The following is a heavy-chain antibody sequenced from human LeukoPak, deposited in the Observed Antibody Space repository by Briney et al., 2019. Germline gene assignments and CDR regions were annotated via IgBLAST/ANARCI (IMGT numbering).Heavy chain of an antibody. CDR3: ARDPNPRYDFWSGYLGSFDY. CDR1: GYTFTGYD. J-gene: IGHJ4*02. Sequence: ASVKVSCKASGYTFTGYDISWVRQATGQGLEWMGWMNPNSGNTGYAQKFQGRVTITRNTSISTAYMELSSLRSEDTAVYYCARDPNPRYDFWSGYLGSFDYWGQGTLVTVSS. CDR2: MNPNSGNT. V-gene: IGHV1-8*03. D-gene: IGHD3-3*01.